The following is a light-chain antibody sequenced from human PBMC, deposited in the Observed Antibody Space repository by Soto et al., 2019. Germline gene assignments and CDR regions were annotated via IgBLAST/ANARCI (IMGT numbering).Light chain of an antibody. CDR2: GAS. V-gene: IGKV3-15*01. J-gene: IGKJ1*01. Sequence: EIVMTQSPATLSVSPGERATLSCRASQSVSSNLAWYQQKPGQAPRLLIYGASTRATGIPARFSGSGSGTKFTLTISSLQSEDFAAYYCQQYNNWPPWTFGQGTKVEIK. CDR1: QSVSSN. CDR3: QQYNNWPPWT.